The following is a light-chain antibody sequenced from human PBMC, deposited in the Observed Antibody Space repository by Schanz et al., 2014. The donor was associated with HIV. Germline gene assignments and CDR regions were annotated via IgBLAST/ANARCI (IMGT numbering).Light chain of an antibody. CDR2: AVN. V-gene: IGLV2-8*01. J-gene: IGLJ3*02. CDR1: SSDIG. CDR3: SSYAATSNVL. Sequence: QSALTQPPSASGSPGQSVAISCTGASSDIGVSWYQQYPGNAPKLMIFAVNRRTSGVPDRFSGAKSGNTAFLLVSGLQDEDEADYYCSSYAATSNVLFGGGTKLTVL.